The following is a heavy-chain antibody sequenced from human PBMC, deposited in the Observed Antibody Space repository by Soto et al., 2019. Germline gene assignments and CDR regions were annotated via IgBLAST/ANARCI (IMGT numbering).Heavy chain of an antibody. V-gene: IGHV3-23*01. CDR3: AKEVIYTATWIRSQRGMDV. Sequence: PGGSLRLSCEASGFKFDDYMMHWVRQAPGKGLEWVSAISGSGGSTYYADSVKGRFTISRDNSKNTLYLQMNSLRAEDTAVYYCAKEVIYTATWIRSQRGMDVWGQGTTVTVSS. J-gene: IGHJ6*02. D-gene: IGHD5-12*01. CDR2: ISGSGGST. CDR1: GFKFDDYM.